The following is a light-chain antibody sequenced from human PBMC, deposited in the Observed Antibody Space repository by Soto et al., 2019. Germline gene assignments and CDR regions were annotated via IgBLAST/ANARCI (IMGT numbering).Light chain of an antibody. CDR2: GAS. J-gene: IGKJ1*01. V-gene: IGKV3-15*01. Sequence: LAPSPASKRFWPGWSSSLSSTSSETVSSDFLAWYQQKPGQAPRLLIYGASTRATGVPARFSGSGSGTEFTLTISNLQSEDFAVYKCQQYDKWPRTFGQGTKVDIK. CDR1: ETVSSD. CDR3: QQYDKWPRT.